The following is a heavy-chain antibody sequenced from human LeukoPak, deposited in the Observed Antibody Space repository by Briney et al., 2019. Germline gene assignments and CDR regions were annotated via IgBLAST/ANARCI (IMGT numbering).Heavy chain of an antibody. V-gene: IGHV4-59*12. J-gene: IGHJ3*02. CDR2: IYYSGST. CDR3: AREVHDYVWGSQHDALDI. CDR1: GGSISSYY. Sequence: SETLSLTCTVSGGSISSYYWSWIRQPPGKGLEWIGYIYYSGSTNYNPSLKSRVTISVDTSKNQFSLQLSSVTAADTAVYYCAREVHDYVWGSQHDALDIWGQGTMVTVSS. D-gene: IGHD3-16*01.